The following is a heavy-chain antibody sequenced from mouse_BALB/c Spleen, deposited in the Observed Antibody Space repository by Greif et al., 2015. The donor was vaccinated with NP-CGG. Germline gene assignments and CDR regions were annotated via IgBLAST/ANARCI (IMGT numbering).Heavy chain of an antibody. Sequence: DVKLQESGGGLVQPGGSLRLSCATSGFTFTDYYMSWVRQPPGKALEWLGFIRNKANGYTTEYSASVKGRFTISRDNSQSILYLQMNALRAEDSAAYYCARSRDGYYTTWYFDVWGAGTTVTVSS. CDR1: GFTFTDYY. CDR3: ARSRDGYYTTWYFDV. CDR2: IRNKANGYTT. D-gene: IGHD2-3*01. J-gene: IGHJ1*01. V-gene: IGHV7-3*02.